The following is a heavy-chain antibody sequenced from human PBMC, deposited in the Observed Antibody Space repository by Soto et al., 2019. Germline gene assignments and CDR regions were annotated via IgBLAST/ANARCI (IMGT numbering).Heavy chain of an antibody. J-gene: IGHJ6*02. Sequence: EVQLVESGGGLVQPGGSLRLSCAASGFTFSSYEMNWVRQAPGKGLEWVSYISSSGSTIYYADSVKGRFTISRDNAKNSLYLQMNSLRAEDTAVCYCARDHKGGYYYYGMDVWGQGTTVTVSS. V-gene: IGHV3-48*03. CDR2: ISSSGSTI. CDR3: ARDHKGGYYYYGMDV. CDR1: GFTFSSYE.